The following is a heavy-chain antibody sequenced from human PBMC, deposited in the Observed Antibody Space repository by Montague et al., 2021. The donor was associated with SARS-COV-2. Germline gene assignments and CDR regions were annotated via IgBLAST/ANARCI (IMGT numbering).Heavy chain of an antibody. CDR2: ISYVGSNK. CDR3: ARDEVTMVRGVTSFDY. V-gene: IGHV3-30-3*01. J-gene: IGHJ4*02. Sequence: SLRLSCAASGFTFSSYAMHWVRQAPGKGLEWVAVISYVGSNKYYADSVKGRFTISRDNSKDTLYLQMNSLRAEDTAVYYCARDEVTMVRGVTSFDYWGQGTLVTVSS. CDR1: GFTFSSYA. D-gene: IGHD3-10*01.